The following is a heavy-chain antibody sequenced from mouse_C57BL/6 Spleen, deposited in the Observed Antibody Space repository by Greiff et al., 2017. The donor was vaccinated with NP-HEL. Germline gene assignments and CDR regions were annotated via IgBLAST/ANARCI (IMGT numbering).Heavy chain of an antibody. J-gene: IGHJ3*01. V-gene: IGHV5-4*01. CDR1: GFTFSSYA. Sequence: DVKLVESGGGLVKPGGSLKLSCAASGFTFSSYAMSWVRQTPEKRLEWVATISDGGSYTYYPDNVKGRFTISRDNAKNNLYLQMSHLKSEDTAMYYCARENYSNYAWFAYWGQGTLVTVSA. CDR2: ISDGGSYT. D-gene: IGHD2-5*01. CDR3: ARENYSNYAWFAY.